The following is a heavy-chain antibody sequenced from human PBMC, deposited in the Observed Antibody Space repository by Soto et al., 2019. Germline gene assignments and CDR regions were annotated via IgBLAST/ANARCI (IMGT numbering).Heavy chain of an antibody. Sequence: GGSLRLSCAASGFTFSDYYMSWIRQAPGKGLEWVSYISSSSSYTNYADSVKGRFTISRDNAKNSLYLQMNSLRAEDTAVYYCARQQLRSYYYGMDVWGQGTTVTVSS. V-gene: IGHV3-11*06. D-gene: IGHD6-13*01. J-gene: IGHJ6*02. CDR3: ARQQLRSYYYGMDV. CDR1: GFTFSDYY. CDR2: ISSSSSYT.